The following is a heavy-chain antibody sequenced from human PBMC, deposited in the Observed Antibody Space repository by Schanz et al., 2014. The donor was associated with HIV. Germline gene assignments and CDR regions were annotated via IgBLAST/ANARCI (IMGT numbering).Heavy chain of an antibody. D-gene: IGHD2-15*01. CDR2: ISGSGGRT. V-gene: IGHV3-23*01. CDR1: GFTFSSHA. J-gene: IGHJ6*02. CDR3: ARGSGPYYYYYGMDV. Sequence: EVQLLESGGGLVQPGGSLRLSCAASGFTFSSHAMSWVRQAAGKGLEWVSSISGSGGRTYHADSVKGRFTISRDNSKNTLYLQMNSLRAEDTAVYYCARGSGPYYYYYGMDVWGQGTTVTVSS.